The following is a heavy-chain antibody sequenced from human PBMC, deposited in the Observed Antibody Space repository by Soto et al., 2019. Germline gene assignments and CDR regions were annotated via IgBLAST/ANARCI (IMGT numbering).Heavy chain of an antibody. J-gene: IGHJ5*01. V-gene: IGHV3-23*01. CDR3: AKGWCDS. CDR1: GFRFSSHV. Sequence: GGSLILSCASPGFRFSSHVMSWVRQAPGKGLEWVSSISGSGGGTYYADSVKGRFIISRDNSKNTLDLQMNSLRVEDTAVYYCAKGWCDSWGQGT. CDR2: ISGSGGGT.